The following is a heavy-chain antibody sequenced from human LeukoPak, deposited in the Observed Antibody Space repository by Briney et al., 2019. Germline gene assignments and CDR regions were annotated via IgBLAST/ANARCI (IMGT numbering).Heavy chain of an antibody. Sequence: SETLSLTCTVSGESIRIYCWSWIRQPPGKGLDWIGSICYSGSTNYNPSLKSRVTISIDTSKNQFSLKLSSVTAADTAVYYCATRRAEGGTNGHDNWFDPWGQGSLVTVSS. CDR2: ICYSGST. CDR3: ATRRAEGGTNGHDNWFDP. J-gene: IGHJ5*02. D-gene: IGHD2-8*01. V-gene: IGHV4-59*08. CDR1: GESIRIYC.